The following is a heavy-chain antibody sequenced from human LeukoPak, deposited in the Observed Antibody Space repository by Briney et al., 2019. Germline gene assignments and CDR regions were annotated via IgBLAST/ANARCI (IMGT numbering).Heavy chain of an antibody. Sequence: GGSLRLSCAASGFTFSLYAMNRVRQAPGKGLEWVSYINSGSDDIHYADSVRGRFTISRDNAQKTLYLQMNSLRAEDTAVYYCARDTYQPGLIDFWGQGTLVSVSS. J-gene: IGHJ4*02. CDR2: INSGSDDI. CDR1: GFTFSLYA. D-gene: IGHD2-2*01. CDR3: ARDTYQPGLIDF. V-gene: IGHV3-21*05.